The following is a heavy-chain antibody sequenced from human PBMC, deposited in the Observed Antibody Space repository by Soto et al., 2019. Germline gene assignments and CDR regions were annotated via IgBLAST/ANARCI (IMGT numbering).Heavy chain of an antibody. CDR1: GYTFTSYG. J-gene: IGHJ6*02. CDR3: ARDAYYYDSSGYYLDQVYGTDV. Sequence: ASVKVSCKASGYTFTSYGISWVRQAPGQGLEWMGWISAYNGNTNYAQKLQGRVTMTTDTSTSTAYMELRSLRSDDTAVYYCARDAYYYDSSGYYLDQVYGTDVWGQGTTVTVSS. CDR2: ISAYNGNT. D-gene: IGHD3-22*01. V-gene: IGHV1-18*01.